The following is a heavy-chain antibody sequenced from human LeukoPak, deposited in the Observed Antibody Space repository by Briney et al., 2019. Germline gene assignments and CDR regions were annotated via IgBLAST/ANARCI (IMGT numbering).Heavy chain of an antibody. Sequence: GASVKISCKASGYTFTSYAMNWVRQAPGQGLEWMGWINPNSGGTNYAQKFQGRVTMTRDTSISTAYMELSRLRSDDTAVYYCAREAYGDYPAAYFDYWGQGTLVTVSS. J-gene: IGHJ4*02. CDR2: INPNSGGT. V-gene: IGHV1-2*02. D-gene: IGHD4-17*01. CDR3: AREAYGDYPAAYFDY. CDR1: GYTFTSYA.